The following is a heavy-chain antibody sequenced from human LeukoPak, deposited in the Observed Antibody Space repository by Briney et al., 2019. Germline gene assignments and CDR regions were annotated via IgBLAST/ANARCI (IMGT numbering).Heavy chain of an antibody. D-gene: IGHD2-15*01. CDR1: GLTSGIYA. V-gene: IGHV3-23*01. CDR3: GKEVERHFDLRY. Sequence: PGGSLSLSCAASGLTSGIYAMSWVRQAPGKGLEWVSAFSGGGDSFYADSVRGRFSISADRSRNILYLQMNSLRVEDTAVYYCGKEVERHFDLRYWGQGTPVTVSS. CDR2: FSGGGDS. J-gene: IGHJ4*02.